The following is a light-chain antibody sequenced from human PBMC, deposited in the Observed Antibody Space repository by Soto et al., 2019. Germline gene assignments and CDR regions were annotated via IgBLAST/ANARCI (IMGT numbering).Light chain of an antibody. CDR2: DAS. V-gene: IGKV1-5*01. J-gene: IGKJ1*01. CDR3: LQYNGYYRT. Sequence: DIQMTQSPSTLSASVGDTVTITCRASQTISGWLAWYQQRPGKAPNLLIFDASTLESGVPSMFSGSGSGTTGSLTISSLQSDDFATYYCLQYNGYYRTFGQGTKVEIK. CDR1: QTISGW.